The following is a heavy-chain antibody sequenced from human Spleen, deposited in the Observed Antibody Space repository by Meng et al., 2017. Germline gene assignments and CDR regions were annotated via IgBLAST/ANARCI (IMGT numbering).Heavy chain of an antibody. D-gene: IGHD2-21*01. CDR3: ATDLGDNKYDDHMHY. CDR2: IIPILDMP. Sequence: SVKVSCKPSGYNFPDYWLHWVRQAPGQGLEWMGRIIPILDMPNYAQTFQGRVTITSDKSTNTAYMELNSMRSDDTAVYYCATDLGDNKYDDHMHYWGQGTLVTVSS. J-gene: IGHJ4*02. CDR1: GYNFPDYW. V-gene: IGHV1-69*04.